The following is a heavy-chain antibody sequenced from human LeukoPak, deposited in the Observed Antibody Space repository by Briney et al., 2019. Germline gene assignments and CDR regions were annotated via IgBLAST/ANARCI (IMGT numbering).Heavy chain of an antibody. D-gene: IGHD3-22*01. V-gene: IGHV1-46*01. Sequence: ASVKVSCKAFGYTFTSYYMHWVRQAPGQGLEWMGIINPSGGSTSYAQKFQGRVTMTRDTSTSTVYMELSSLRSEDTAVYYCARPHYDSSGYSLSYDAFDIWGQGTMVTVSS. J-gene: IGHJ3*02. CDR3: ARPHYDSSGYSLSYDAFDI. CDR2: INPSGGST. CDR1: GYTFTSYY.